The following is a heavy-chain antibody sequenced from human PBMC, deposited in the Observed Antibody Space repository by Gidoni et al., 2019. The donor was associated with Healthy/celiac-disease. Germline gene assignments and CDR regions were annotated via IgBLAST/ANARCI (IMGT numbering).Heavy chain of an antibody. V-gene: IGHV3-64*01. Sequence: GLVQPGGSLRFSCVASGFTFSVYVMHWVRKAPGKGLEYVSAISSRWGSTYYANSVKGRFTISRDNSKNTLYLQMGSLRAEDMAVYYCARGVGLGELVLYWGQGTLVTVSS. J-gene: IGHJ4*02. CDR3: ARGVGLGELVLY. CDR2: ISSRWGST. CDR1: GFTFSVYV. D-gene: IGHD3-10*01.